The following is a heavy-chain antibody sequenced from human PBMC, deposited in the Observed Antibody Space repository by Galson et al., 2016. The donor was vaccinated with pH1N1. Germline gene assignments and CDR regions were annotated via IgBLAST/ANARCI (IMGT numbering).Heavy chain of an antibody. Sequence: QSGAEVKKPGESLKISCKGSGYRFTNYWIGWVRQMPGKGLEWMGIIFPGDSDTRYSPSFQGQVTISADKSITTAYLQWSSLKASDTAMYYCARRSYGYCSGGRCYGVDYFDYWGQGTLVTVSP. CDR3: ARRSYGYCSGGRCYGVDYFDY. CDR1: GYRFTNYW. D-gene: IGHD2-15*01. J-gene: IGHJ4*02. V-gene: IGHV5-51*01. CDR2: IFPGDSDT.